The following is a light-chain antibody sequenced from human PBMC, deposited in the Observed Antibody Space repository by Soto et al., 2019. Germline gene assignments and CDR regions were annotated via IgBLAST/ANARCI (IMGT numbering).Light chain of an antibody. J-gene: IGKJ2*01. CDR3: QQYDSSPFT. V-gene: IGKV3-20*01. CDR1: QSVDIN. Sequence: EIVLTQSPATLSVSPGDRVTLSCRASQSVDINLAWYQQKPGQAPRLLIYGASSRATDIPDRFSGSGSGTDFTLTISRLEPEDFAVYYCQQYDSSPFTFGQGTKVDIK. CDR2: GAS.